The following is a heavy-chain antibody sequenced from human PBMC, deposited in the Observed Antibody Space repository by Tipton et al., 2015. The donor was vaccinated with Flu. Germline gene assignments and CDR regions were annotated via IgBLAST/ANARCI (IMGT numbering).Heavy chain of an antibody. J-gene: IGHJ4*02. CDR3: ARVWGSGYDY. V-gene: IGHV3-72*01. D-gene: IGHD3-22*01. Sequence: SLRLSCAASGFTFSDHYMDWVRQAPGKGLEWVGRTRNKANSYTTEYAASVKGRFTISRDDSKNSLYLQMNSLKTEDTAVYYCARVWGSGYDYWGQGTLVTVSS. CDR2: TRNKANSYTT. CDR1: GFTFSDHY.